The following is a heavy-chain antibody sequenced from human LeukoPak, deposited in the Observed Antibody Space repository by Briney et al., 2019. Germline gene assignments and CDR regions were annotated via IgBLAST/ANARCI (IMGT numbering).Heavy chain of an antibody. D-gene: IGHD3-22*01. CDR3: ARDRRYYDSSGYYFHWYFDL. V-gene: IGHV3-53*01. CDR1: GFTVSSNY. J-gene: IGHJ2*01. Sequence: GGSLRLSCAASGFTVSSNYMSWVRQAPGKGLEWVSVIYSGVSTYYADSVKGRFTISRDNPKNTLYLQMNSLRAEDTALYYCARDRRYYDSSGYYFHWYFDLWGRGTLVTVSS. CDR2: IYSGVST.